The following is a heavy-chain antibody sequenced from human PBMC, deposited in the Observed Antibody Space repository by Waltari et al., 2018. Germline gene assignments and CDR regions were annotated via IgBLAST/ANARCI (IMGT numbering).Heavy chain of an antibody. D-gene: IGHD6-19*01. CDR1: GFTFSRVG. Sequence: QVQLVASGGVVVQPGRSLRLAGAASGFTFSRVGVHWGRQAPGTGLEWVAFIRYDGSNKYYADSVKRRFTISRDNSKNTLYLQMNTLRAEDTAVYYCAKDKYSSGWAWGHGTLVTVSS. CDR3: AKDKYSSGWA. V-gene: IGHV3-30*02. CDR2: IRYDGSNK. J-gene: IGHJ5*01.